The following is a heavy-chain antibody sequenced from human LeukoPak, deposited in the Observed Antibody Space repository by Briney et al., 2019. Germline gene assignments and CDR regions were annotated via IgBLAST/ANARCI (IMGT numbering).Heavy chain of an antibody. CDR2: INPIFGTA. D-gene: IGHD2-15*01. V-gene: IGHV1-69*06. J-gene: IGHJ4*01. CDR3: ASISTSYCSGGSCTRSFFDY. Sequence: SVNVSCKASGGTFSSYAISWVRQAPGQELEWMRGINPIFGTANYVQKFQGRVTITADTSTTTAYIYLSSLRSRDPAICYCASISTSYCSGGSCTRSFFDYWG. CDR1: GGTFSSYA.